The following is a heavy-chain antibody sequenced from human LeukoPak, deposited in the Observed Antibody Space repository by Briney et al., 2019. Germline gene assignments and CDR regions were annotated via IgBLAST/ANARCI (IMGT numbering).Heavy chain of an antibody. J-gene: IGHJ4*02. V-gene: IGHV4-34*01. D-gene: IGHD3-3*01. CDR1: GGSISSYY. CDR2: INHSGST. Sequence: PSETLSLTCTVSGGSISSYYWSWIRQPPGKGLEWIGEINHSGSTNYNPSLKSRVTISVDTSKNQFSLKLSSVTAADTAVYYCAGGPITIFGVVKNDYWGQGTLVTVSS. CDR3: AGGPITIFGVVKNDY.